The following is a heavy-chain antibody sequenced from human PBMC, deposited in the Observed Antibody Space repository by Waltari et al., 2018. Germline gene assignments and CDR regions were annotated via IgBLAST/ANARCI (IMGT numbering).Heavy chain of an antibody. CDR3: ARERGLSGTGFDP. D-gene: IGHD3-16*02. J-gene: IGHJ5*02. Sequence: VQLQQWGAGLLKPSETLSLTCAVAGGSIRSSSYYWGWIRQPPGKGLEWIGSIYYSGRTYYNPSLKSRVTISVDTSKNQFSLKLSSVTAADTAVYYCARERGLSGTGFDPWGQGTLVTVSS. CDR1: GGSIRSSSYY. V-gene: IGHV4-39*07. CDR2: IYYSGRT.